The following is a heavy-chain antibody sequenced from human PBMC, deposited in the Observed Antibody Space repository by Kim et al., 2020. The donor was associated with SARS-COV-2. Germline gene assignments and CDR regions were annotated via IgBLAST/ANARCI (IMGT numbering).Heavy chain of an antibody. CDR3: ARVTMVRGVIITLDY. CDR2: ISSSSSTI. CDR1: GFTFSSYS. D-gene: IGHD3-10*01. Sequence: GGSLRLSCAASGFTFSSYSMNWVRQAPGKGLEWVSYISSSSSTIYYADSVKGRFTISRDNAKNSLYLQMNSLRDEDTAVYYCARVTMVRGVIITLDYWGQGTLVTVSS. V-gene: IGHV3-48*02. J-gene: IGHJ4*02.